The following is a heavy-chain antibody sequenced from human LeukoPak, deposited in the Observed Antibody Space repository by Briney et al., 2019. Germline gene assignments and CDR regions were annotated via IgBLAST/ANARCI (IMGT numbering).Heavy chain of an antibody. D-gene: IGHD2-2*02. Sequence: SETLSLTCTVSGGSISSGGYYWSWIRQPPGKGLEWIGYIYHSGSTYYNPSLKSRVTISVDRSKNQFSLKLSSVTAADTAVYYCARGYSRGYCSSTSCYKGAEYFQHWGQGTLVTVSS. CDR2: IYHSGST. J-gene: IGHJ1*01. CDR1: GGSISSGGYY. CDR3: ARGYSRGYCSSTSCYKGAEYFQH. V-gene: IGHV4-30-2*01.